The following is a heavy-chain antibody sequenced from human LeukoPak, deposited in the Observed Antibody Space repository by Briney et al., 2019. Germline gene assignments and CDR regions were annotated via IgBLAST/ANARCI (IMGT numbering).Heavy chain of an antibody. CDR1: GFTFSSYS. D-gene: IGHD6-19*01. CDR2: ISSSSSTI. V-gene: IGHV3-48*01. J-gene: IGHJ5*02. CDR3: ARDSKEPYSSGWPNWFDP. Sequence: GGSLRLSCAASGFTFSSYSMNWVRQAPGKGLEWVSYISSSSSTIYYADSVKGRFTISRDNAKNSLYLQMNSLRAEDTAVYYCARDSKEPYSSGWPNWFDPWGQGTLVTVSS.